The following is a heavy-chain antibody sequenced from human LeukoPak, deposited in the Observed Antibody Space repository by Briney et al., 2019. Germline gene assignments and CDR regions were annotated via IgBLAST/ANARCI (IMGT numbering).Heavy chain of an antibody. CDR2: INPADSDT. CDR3: ARLGDYGMDV. J-gene: IGHJ6*02. Sequence: GESLKISCKGYIYSFTSYWIGWVRQMPGKGLEWMGFINPADSDTRYSPSFQGQVTISTDKSISTAYLQWSSLKASDTAMYYCARLGDYGMDVWGQGTTVAVSS. V-gene: IGHV5-51*01. CDR1: IYSFTSYW.